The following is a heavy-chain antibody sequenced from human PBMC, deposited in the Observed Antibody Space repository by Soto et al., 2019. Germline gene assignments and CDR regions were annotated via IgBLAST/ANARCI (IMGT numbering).Heavy chain of an antibody. D-gene: IGHD3-10*01. CDR3: ARSAIASTMAVFDI. CDR2: IYASGHT. J-gene: IGHJ3*02. V-gene: IGHV4-4*07. Sequence: SETLSLTCSVSGGSISAFYWNWIRQPAGKEPEWIGRIYASGHTNYNPSLESRFTMSIDTSKHKFFLKMNSVSAADTAVYYCARSAIASTMAVFDIWGQGTMVTVSS. CDR1: GGSISAFY.